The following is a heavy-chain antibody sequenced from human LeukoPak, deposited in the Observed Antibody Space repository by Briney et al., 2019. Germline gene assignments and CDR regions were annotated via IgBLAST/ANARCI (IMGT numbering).Heavy chain of an antibody. V-gene: IGHV4-59*01. D-gene: IGHD6-19*01. J-gene: IGHJ4*02. CDR2: IYYSGST. Sequence: SETLSLTCAVSGGSFSAYYWSWIRQPPGKGLEWIGYIYYSGSTNYNPSLKSRVTISVDTSKNQFSLKLSSVTAADTAVYYCARLPIAVAGYFDYWGQGTLVTVSS. CDR1: GGSFSAYY. CDR3: ARLPIAVAGYFDY.